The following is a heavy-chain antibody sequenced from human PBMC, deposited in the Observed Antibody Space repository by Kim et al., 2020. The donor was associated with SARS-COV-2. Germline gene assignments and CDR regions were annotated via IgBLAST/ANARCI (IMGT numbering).Heavy chain of an antibody. CDR1: GGSISSYH. CDR2: IFSSGST. J-gene: IGHJ4*02. D-gene: IGHD3-22*01. V-gene: IGHV4-59*08. Sequence: SETLSLTCTVSGGSISSYHWNWIRQPPGKVLEWIGYIFSSGSTNYNPSLKSRVSISVDTSKNQFSPKLTSVTAADTAVYYCARRASGYYSFDKWGQGTLVTVSS. CDR3: ARRASGYYSFDK.